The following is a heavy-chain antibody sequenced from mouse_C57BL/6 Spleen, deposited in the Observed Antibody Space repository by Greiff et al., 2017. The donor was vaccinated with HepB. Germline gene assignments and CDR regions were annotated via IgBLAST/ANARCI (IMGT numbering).Heavy chain of an antibody. Sequence: EVQLQQSGPELVKPGASVKMSCKASGYTFTDYNMHWVKQSHGKSLEWIGYINPNNGGTSYNQKFKGKATLTVNKSSSTAYMELRSLTSEDSAVYYCASYYYGSKYYFDYWGQGTTLTVSS. CDR1: GYTFTDYN. CDR2: INPNNGGT. CDR3: ASYYYGSKYYFDY. V-gene: IGHV1-22*01. J-gene: IGHJ2*01. D-gene: IGHD1-1*01.